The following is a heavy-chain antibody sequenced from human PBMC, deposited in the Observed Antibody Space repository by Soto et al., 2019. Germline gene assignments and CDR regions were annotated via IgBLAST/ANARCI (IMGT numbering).Heavy chain of an antibody. D-gene: IGHD3-3*01. CDR3: AKDQGGYYDFWSGTLGFDY. CDR1: GFTFSSYG. J-gene: IGHJ4*02. Sequence: GGSLRLSCAASGFTFSSYGMHWVRQAPGKGLEWVAVISYDGSNKYYADSVKGRFTISRDNSKNTLYLQMNSLRAEDTAVYYCAKDQGGYYDFWSGTLGFDYWGQGTLVTVSS. CDR2: ISYDGSNK. V-gene: IGHV3-30*18.